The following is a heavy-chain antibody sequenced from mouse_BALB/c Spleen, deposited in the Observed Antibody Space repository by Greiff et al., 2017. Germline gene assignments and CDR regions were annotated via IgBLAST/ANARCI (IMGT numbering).Heavy chain of an antibody. CDR2: INPSNGRT. Sequence: VQLQQPGAELVKPGASVKLSCKASGYTFTSYWMHWVKQRPGQGLEWIGEINPSNGRTNYNEKFKSKATLTVDKSSSTAYMQLSSLTSEDSAVYYCARREGYWGQGTTLTVSS. V-gene: IGHV1S81*02. CDR3: ARREGY. CDR1: GYTFTSYW. J-gene: IGHJ2*01.